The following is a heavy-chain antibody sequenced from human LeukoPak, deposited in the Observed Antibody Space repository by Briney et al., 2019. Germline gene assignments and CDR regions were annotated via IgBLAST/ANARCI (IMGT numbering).Heavy chain of an antibody. CDR3: ARDQGLTAPPPYGLDV. J-gene: IGHJ6*02. CDR1: GGTFSTSA. Sequence: GASVKVSCKTSGGTFSTSAITWVRQAPGQGLEWMGRTIPVLNITTYAQRFQGRVTITADASTSTVYMELSSLRSEETAVYYCARDQGLTAPPPYGLDVWGQGTTVIVSS. CDR2: TIPVLNIT. V-gene: IGHV1-69*04. D-gene: IGHD5-18*01.